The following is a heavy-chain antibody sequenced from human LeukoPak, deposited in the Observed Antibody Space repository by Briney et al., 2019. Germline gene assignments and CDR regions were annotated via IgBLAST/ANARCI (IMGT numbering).Heavy chain of an antibody. Sequence: SETLALTCTVSGDSISSSGFYWGWIRQPPGKGLEWIGNIYYGGSTYYNPSLKSRVTMSVDTSKNQFSLKLSSVTAADTAVYYCATTFTTPFDYWGQGTLVTVSS. V-gene: IGHV4-39*01. CDR2: IYYGGST. J-gene: IGHJ4*02. CDR3: ATTFTTPFDY. D-gene: IGHD3-3*01. CDR1: GDSISSSGFY.